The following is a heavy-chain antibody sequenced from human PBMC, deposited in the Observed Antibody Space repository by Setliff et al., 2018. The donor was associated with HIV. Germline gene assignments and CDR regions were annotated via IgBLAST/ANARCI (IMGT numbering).Heavy chain of an antibody. J-gene: IGHJ4*02. Sequence: PGGSLRLSCAASGFTVSSHYMTWVRQPPGKGLEWVSSVNWNGGNTGSADSVKGRFTISRDNARNSVYLQMNSLRAEDTALYYCARGGYYDTSAYYRRHYFDYWGQGTLVTVSS. V-gene: IGHV3-20*04. CDR3: ARGGYYDTSAYYRRHYFDY. CDR1: GFTVSSHY. D-gene: IGHD3-22*01. CDR2: VNWNGGNT.